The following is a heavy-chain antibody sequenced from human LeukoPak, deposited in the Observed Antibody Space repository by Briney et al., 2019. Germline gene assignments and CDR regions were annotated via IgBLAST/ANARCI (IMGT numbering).Heavy chain of an antibody. CDR1: GGTFSSYA. CDR2: IIPIFGTA. CDR3: ASGPSNGYYYEYFQH. J-gene: IGHJ1*01. D-gene: IGHD3-22*01. V-gene: IGHV1-69*05. Sequence: ASVKVSCKASGGTFSSYAISWVRQAPGQGLEWMGGIIPIFGTANYAQKFQGRVTITTDETTSTAYMELSSLRSEDTAVYYCASGPSNGYYYEYFQHWGQGTLVTVSS.